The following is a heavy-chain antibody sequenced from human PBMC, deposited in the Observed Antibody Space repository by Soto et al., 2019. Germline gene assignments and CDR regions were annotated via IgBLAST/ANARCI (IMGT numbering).Heavy chain of an antibody. V-gene: IGHV1-18*01. CDR3: ARKDRDDYVWGSYRNEYFQH. CDR1: GYTFTSYG. CDR2: ISAYNGNT. J-gene: IGHJ1*01. D-gene: IGHD3-16*02. Sequence: QVQLVQSGAEVKKPGASVKVSCKASGYTFTSYGISWVRQAPGQGLEWMGWISAYNGNTNYAQKLQGRVTMTTDTSTSTAYMELRSLRSDDTAVYYCARKDRDDYVWGSYRNEYFQHWGQGTLVTVSS.